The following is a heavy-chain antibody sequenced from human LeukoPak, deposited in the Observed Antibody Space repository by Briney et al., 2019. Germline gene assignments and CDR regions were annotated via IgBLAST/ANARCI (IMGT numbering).Heavy chain of an antibody. CDR3: AEEGDYEFGFDY. CDR1: GYTFTSYG. J-gene: IGHJ4*02. D-gene: IGHD4-17*01. V-gene: IGHV1-18*01. CDR2: ISAYNGNT. Sequence: VASVNVSCKASGYTFTSYGISWVRQAPGQGLEWMGWISAYNGNTNYAQKFQGRVTITADESTSTAYMELSSLRSEDTAVYYCAEEGDYEFGFDYWGQGTLVTVSS.